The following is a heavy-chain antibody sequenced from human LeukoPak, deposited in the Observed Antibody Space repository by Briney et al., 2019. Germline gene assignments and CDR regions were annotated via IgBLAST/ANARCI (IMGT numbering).Heavy chain of an antibody. Sequence: GGSLRLSCGASGFTFSTYWVLWVRQAPGKGLVWVSRINSDGSSRTCADSVKGRLTISRHNGKDTLYLHKNSMRAEDTAVYYCARQYGSGGYYYGMDVWGQGTTVTVSS. CDR2: INSDGSSR. CDR3: ARQYGSGGYYYGMDV. J-gene: IGHJ6*02. D-gene: IGHD3-10*01. V-gene: IGHV3-74*01. CDR1: GFTFSTYW.